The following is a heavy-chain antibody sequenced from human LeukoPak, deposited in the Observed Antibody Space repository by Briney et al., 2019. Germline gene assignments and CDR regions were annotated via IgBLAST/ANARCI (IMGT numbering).Heavy chain of an antibody. CDR1: GGSFSGYY. CDR3: ARGRGRIAVAGYLRGFDP. J-gene: IGHJ5*02. CDR2: INHSGST. Sequence: SETLSLTCAVYGGSFSGYYWSWIRQPPEKGLEWIGEINHSGSTNYNPSLKSRVTISVDTSKNQFSLKLSSVTAADTAVYYCARGRGRIAVAGYLRGFDPWGQGTLVTVSS. D-gene: IGHD6-19*01. V-gene: IGHV4-34*01.